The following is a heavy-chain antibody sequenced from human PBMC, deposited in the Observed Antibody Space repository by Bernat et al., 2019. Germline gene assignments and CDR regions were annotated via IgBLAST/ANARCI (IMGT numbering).Heavy chain of an antibody. D-gene: IGHD6-19*01. CDR1: GFTFSSYS. V-gene: IGHV3-21*01. CDR2: ISSSSSYI. J-gene: IGHJ6*02. CDR3: ARDFSGADYYYYGMDV. Sequence: EVQLVESGGGLVKPGGSLRLSCSASGFTFSSYSMNWVGQAPGKGLGWVSSISSSSSYIYYADSVKGRFTSSRDNAKNSLYLQMNSLRAEDTAVYYCARDFSGADYYYYGMDVWGQGTTVTVS.